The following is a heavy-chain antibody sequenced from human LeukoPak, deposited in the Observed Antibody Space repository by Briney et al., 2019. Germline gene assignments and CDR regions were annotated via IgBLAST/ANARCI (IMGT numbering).Heavy chain of an antibody. Sequence: SETLSLTCTVSGGSISSSSYYWGWIRQPPGKGLEWIGSIYYSGSTYYNPSLKSRVTISVDTSKNQFSLKLSSVTAADTAVYYCAEIVGATMGYWGQETLVTVSS. CDR1: GGSISSSSYY. CDR3: AEIVGATMGY. J-gene: IGHJ4*02. CDR2: IYYSGST. D-gene: IGHD1-26*01. V-gene: IGHV4-39*01.